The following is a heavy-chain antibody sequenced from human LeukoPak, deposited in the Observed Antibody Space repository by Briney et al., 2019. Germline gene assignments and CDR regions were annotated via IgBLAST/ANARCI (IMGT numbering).Heavy chain of an antibody. CDR2: ISGSGSST. D-gene: IGHD1-14*01. CDR1: GFTFSSYS. CDR3: AKETGGSLDY. J-gene: IGHJ4*02. V-gene: IGHV3-23*01. Sequence: PGGSLRLSCAASGFTFSSYSMNWVRQAPGKGLEWVSAISGSGSSTYYADSVKGRFTISRDKSKNTLYLQMNSLRAEDTAVYYCAKETGGSLDYWGQGTLVTVSS.